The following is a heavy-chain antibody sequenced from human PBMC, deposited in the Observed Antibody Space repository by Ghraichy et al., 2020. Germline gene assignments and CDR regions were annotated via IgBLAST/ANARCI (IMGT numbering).Heavy chain of an antibody. CDR2: IYYSGST. V-gene: IGHV4-59*01. CDR1: GGSISSYY. Sequence: SETLSLTCTVSGGSISSYYWSWIRQPPGKGLEWIGNIYYSGSTNYSPSLKSRVTISVDTSKNQFSLKLSSVTAADTAVYYCARATYYYYAPDYWGQGTLVTVSS. D-gene: IGHD3-10*01. CDR3: ARATYYYYAPDY. J-gene: IGHJ4*02.